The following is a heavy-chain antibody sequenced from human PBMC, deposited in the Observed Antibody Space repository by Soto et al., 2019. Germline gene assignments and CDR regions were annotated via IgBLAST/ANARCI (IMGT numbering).Heavy chain of an antibody. CDR1: GGSIRDYY. Sequence: SETLSLTCSVSGGSIRDYYWSWIRQPAGTGLEWIGHIDTSGSTNYNPSLQSRVTLLRDTSQNQFSLKPTAVTAADPAVYCCAKGAAGWNSIICYSSGWHDPWGQGTLVTVSS. J-gene: IGHJ5*02. V-gene: IGHV4-4*07. D-gene: IGHD2-2*01. CDR2: IDTSGST. CDR3: AKGAAGWNSIICYSSGWHDP.